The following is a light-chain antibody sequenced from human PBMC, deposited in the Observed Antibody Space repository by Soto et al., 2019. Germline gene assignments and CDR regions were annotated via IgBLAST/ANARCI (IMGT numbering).Light chain of an antibody. CDR2: AAA. V-gene: IGKV1-5*01. Sequence: DVRMTQSPSTLSASIGDRVTITCRASESIRTWLAWYQHKPGKAPKFLMFAAANLESGVPSRFSGSGSGTDFTLTISSLQPEDFATYYCQQTYSTIHSFGQGT. J-gene: IGKJ2*01. CDR3: QQTYSTIHS. CDR1: ESIRTW.